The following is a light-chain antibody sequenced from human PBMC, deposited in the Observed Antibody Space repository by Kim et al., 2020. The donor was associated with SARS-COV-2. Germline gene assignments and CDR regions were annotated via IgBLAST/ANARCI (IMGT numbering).Light chain of an antibody. CDR3: QQSHTAPLLT. J-gene: IGKJ4*01. V-gene: IGKV1-39*01. CDR2: DAS. Sequence: DIQMTQSPSSLAASVGDRVTIACRASQSIDTFLNWYQQKPGKAPKLLIYDASTLQSGVPSRFSGSGSGTDFTLTISSLQPEDFATYYCQQSHTAPLLTFGGGTKVGIK. CDR1: QSIDTF.